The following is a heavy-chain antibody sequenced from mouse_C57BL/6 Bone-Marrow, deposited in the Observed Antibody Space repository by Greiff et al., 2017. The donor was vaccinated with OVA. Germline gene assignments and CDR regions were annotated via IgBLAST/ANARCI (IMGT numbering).Heavy chain of an antibody. V-gene: IGHV5-16*01. CDR1: GFTFSDYY. Sequence: VQLKESEGGLVQPGSSMKLSCTASGFTFSDYYMAWVRQVPEKGLEWVANINYDGSSTYYLDSLKSRFIISSDNAKNILYLQMSSLKSKDTATYYCARGGYDYDEDWFAYWGQGTLVTVSA. D-gene: IGHD2-4*01. J-gene: IGHJ3*01. CDR3: ARGGYDYDEDWFAY. CDR2: INYDGSST.